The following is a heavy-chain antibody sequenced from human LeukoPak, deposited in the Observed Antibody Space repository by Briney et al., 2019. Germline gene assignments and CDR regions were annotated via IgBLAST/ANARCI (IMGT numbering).Heavy chain of an antibody. CDR2: MSFSGSTI. Sequence: PGGSLRLSCVASGFTFSSYEMNWVRQAPGRGLEWVSYMSFSGSTIYYADSVKGRFTISRDNAKNSLYLQMNSLRADDTAVYYCARGYSSYYPDAFDIWGQGTMVTVSS. J-gene: IGHJ3*02. V-gene: IGHV3-48*03. D-gene: IGHD5-12*01. CDR3: ARGYSSYYPDAFDI. CDR1: GFTFSSYE.